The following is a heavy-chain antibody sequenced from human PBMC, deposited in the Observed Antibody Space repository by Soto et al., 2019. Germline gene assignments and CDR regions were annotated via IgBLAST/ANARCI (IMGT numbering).Heavy chain of an antibody. D-gene: IGHD3-22*01. CDR3: ARDRGDSSGYYFDY. J-gene: IGHJ4*02. CDR2: IWYDGSNK. CDR1: GFTFSSYG. Sequence: QVQLVESGGGVVQPGRSLRLSCAASGFTFSSYGMHWVRQAPGKGLEWVAVIWYDGSNKYYADSVKGRFTISRDNSEDTVYLQMNRRRADDTAVYYRARDRGDSSGYYFDYCGKGTLVTVSS. V-gene: IGHV3-33*01.